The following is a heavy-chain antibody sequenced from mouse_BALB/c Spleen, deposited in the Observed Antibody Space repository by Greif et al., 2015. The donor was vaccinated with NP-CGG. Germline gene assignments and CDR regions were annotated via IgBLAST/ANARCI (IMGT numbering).Heavy chain of an antibody. CDR3: ARWGWLRYFDV. CDR1: GYNFTSYW. J-gene: IGHJ1*01. V-gene: IGHV1-55*01. Sequence: VQLQQSGAELVKPGTSVKLSCKASGYNFTSYWINWVKLRPGQGLEWIGDIYPGSGSTNYNEKFKSKATLTVDTSSSTAYMQLSSLASEDSALYYCARWGWLRYFDVWGAGTTVTVSS. D-gene: IGHD2-3*01. CDR2: IYPGSGST.